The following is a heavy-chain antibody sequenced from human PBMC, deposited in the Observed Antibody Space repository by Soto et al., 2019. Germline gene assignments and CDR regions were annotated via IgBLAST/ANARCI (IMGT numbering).Heavy chain of an antibody. CDR2: IYYSGST. CDR1: GGSISSGGYY. CDR3: ARVGVQRSILGDAFDI. D-gene: IGHD7-27*01. Sequence: LSLTFTVSGGSISSGGYYWSWILQHPGKGLEWIGYIYYSGSTYYNPSLKSRVTISVDTSKNQFSLKLSSVTAADTAVYYCARVGVQRSILGDAFDIWGQGTMVTVSS. V-gene: IGHV4-31*03. J-gene: IGHJ3*02.